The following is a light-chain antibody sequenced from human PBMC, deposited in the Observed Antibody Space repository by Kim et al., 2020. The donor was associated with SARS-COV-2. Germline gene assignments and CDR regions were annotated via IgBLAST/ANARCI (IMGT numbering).Light chain of an antibody. CDR3: QQYGSSPWT. Sequence: EIVLTQSPGTLSLSPGERATLSCRASQSVGSNSLAWYQQKPGQAPGLLISGASSRATGIPDRFSGSGSATDFTLTISRLEPEDFAVYYCQQYGSSPWTFDQGTKVDIK. J-gene: IGKJ1*01. CDR2: GAS. CDR1: QSVGSNS. V-gene: IGKV3-20*01.